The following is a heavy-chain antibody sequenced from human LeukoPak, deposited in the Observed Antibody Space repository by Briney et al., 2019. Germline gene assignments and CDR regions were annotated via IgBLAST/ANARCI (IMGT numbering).Heavy chain of an antibody. Sequence: GESLKISCKASGYSFTTHWIGWVRQMPGKGLEWMGIIYPGDSDTRYSPSFQGQVTISADKSISTAYLQWSSLKASDTAMYYCARLLDLSIAAAGFDYWGQGTLVTVSS. CDR2: IYPGDSDT. CDR3: ARLLDLSIAAAGFDY. CDR1: GYSFTTHW. J-gene: IGHJ4*02. D-gene: IGHD6-13*01. V-gene: IGHV5-51*01.